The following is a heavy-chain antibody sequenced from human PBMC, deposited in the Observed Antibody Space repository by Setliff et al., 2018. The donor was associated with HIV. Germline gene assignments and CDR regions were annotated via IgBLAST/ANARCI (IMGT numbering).Heavy chain of an antibody. CDR2: MNPNSGNT. CDR1: GYIFKNYD. D-gene: IGHD2-21*01. CDR3: AKDGGEAY. Sequence: ASVKVSCKASGYIFKNYDINWVRQATGQGLEWMGWMNPNSGNTGYAQKFQGRVTMTRDTSISTAYMELSRLTSDDTAVYYCAKDGGEAYWGQGTLVTVSS. J-gene: IGHJ4*02. V-gene: IGHV1-8*02.